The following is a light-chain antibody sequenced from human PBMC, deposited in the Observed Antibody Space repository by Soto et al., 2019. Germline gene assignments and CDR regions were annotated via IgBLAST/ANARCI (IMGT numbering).Light chain of an antibody. CDR2: RAS. Sequence: EHVLAQSPGTLSLSPGGRATVSCRASQSVSGSYLAWYQQNPGKAPRLLIFRASSSATGIPDRFSGSGSGTDFTLTISRLEPEDCAVYYCQQYGRSPSTFGQGTRLEI. V-gene: IGKV3-20*01. CDR1: QSVSGSY. CDR3: QQYGRSPST. J-gene: IGKJ5*01.